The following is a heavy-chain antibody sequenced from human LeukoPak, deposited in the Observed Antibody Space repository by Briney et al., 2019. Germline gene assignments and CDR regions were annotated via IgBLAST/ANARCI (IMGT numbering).Heavy chain of an antibody. J-gene: IGHJ6*03. Sequence: SVKVSCKASGGTFSSYAISWVRQAPGQGLEWMGGIIPIFGTANYAQKFQGRVTITADKSTSTAYMELSSLRSEDTAVYYCARVYPYYYDSSGYYGYYYMDVWGKGTTVTVSS. CDR3: ARVYPYYYDSSGYYGYYYMDV. D-gene: IGHD3-22*01. CDR1: GGTFSSYA. V-gene: IGHV1-69*06. CDR2: IIPIFGTA.